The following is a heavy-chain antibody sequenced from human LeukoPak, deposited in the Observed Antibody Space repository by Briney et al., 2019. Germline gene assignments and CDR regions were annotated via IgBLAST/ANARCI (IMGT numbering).Heavy chain of an antibody. CDR3: ARDWAYYDFWSVEVSFGFDY. V-gene: IGHV3-9*01. J-gene: IGHJ4*02. D-gene: IGHD3-3*01. CDR1: GFTFDDYA. CDR2: ISWNSGSI. Sequence: GGSLRLSCAASGFTFDDYAMHWVRQAPGKGLEWVSGISWNSGSIGYADSVKGRFTISRDNAKNSLYLQMNSLRAEDTALYYCARDWAYYDFWSVEVSFGFDYWGQGTLVTVSS.